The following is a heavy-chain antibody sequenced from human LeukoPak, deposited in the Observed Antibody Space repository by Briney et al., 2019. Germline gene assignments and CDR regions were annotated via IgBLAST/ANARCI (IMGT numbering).Heavy chain of an antibody. CDR1: GGSFNVYY. D-gene: IGHD5-12*01. V-gene: IGHV4-34*01. Sequence: SETLSLTCAVYGGSFNVYYWSWIRQPPGKGLEWIGEINHSGSTNYNPSLKSRVTISVDTSKNQFSLKLSSVTAADTAVYYCARTSEGGYTLREYNWFDPWGQGTLVTVSS. J-gene: IGHJ5*02. CDR3: ARTSEGGYTLREYNWFDP. CDR2: INHSGST.